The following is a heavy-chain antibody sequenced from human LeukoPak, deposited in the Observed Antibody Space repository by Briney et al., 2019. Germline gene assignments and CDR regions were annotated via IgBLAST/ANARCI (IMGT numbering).Heavy chain of an antibody. V-gene: IGHV1-69*04. Sequence: SVKVSCKASGGTFSSYAISWVRQAPGQGLEWMGRIIPILGIANYAQKLQGRVTMTTDTSTSTAYMELRSLRPDDTAVYYCVYDSSGYYYLLDYWGQGTLVTVSS. CDR2: IIPILGIA. D-gene: IGHD3-22*01. CDR1: GGTFSSYA. J-gene: IGHJ4*02. CDR3: VYDSSGYYYLLDY.